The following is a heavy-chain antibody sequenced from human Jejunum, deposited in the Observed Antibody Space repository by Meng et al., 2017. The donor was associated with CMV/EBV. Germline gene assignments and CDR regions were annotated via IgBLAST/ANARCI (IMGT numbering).Heavy chain of an antibody. CDR1: VSNNYAA. J-gene: IGHJ6*02. Sequence: VSNNYAAWNWIRQSPSRGLEWLGRTFHRSKWYNDYAVSVKSRITISPDTSKNQFSLHLNSVTPEDTAVYYCARGLPNYYYYGMDVWGQGTTVTVSS. V-gene: IGHV6-1*01. D-gene: IGHD4-11*01. CDR3: ARGLPNYYYYGMDV. CDR2: TFHRSKWYN.